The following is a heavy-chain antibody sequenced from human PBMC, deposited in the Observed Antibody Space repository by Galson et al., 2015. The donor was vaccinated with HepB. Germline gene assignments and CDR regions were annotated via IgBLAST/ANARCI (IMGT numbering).Heavy chain of an antibody. Sequence: TLSLTCTVSGDSISSADYYWSWIRQPPGKGLEWIGYIYFSGSSYYNPSLKSRVSISIDTSKNQFSLRLSSLTAADTAVYYCARARLRRYYYAMDVWGQGTTVTVSS. CDR3: ARARLRRYYYAMDV. D-gene: IGHD4-17*01. CDR2: IYFSGSS. V-gene: IGHV4-30-4*01. J-gene: IGHJ6*02. CDR1: GDSISSADYY.